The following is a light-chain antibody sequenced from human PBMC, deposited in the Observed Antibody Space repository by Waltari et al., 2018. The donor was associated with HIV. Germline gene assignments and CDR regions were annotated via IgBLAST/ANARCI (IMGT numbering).Light chain of an antibody. CDR3: ETWDNNVRV. J-gene: IGLJ2*01. CDR1: AGSQPTI. CDR2: VEPSGLF. V-gene: IGLV4-60*03. Sequence: QPVLPQPSSVPASLGSPVNAPSTPSAGSQPTILPWHQQRPGRAPRFLMKVEPSGLFNRGSGLTHRFSASAAGGDRTLTISNLQPEDEADYFCETWDNNVRVFGGGT.